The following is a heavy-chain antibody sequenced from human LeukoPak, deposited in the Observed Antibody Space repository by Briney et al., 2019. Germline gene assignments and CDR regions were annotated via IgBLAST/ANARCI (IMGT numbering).Heavy chain of an antibody. D-gene: IGHD3-22*01. CDR1: GGSISSSSYY. J-gene: IGHJ4*02. V-gene: IGHV4-39*07. CDR2: IYYSGST. Sequence: PSETLSLTCTVSGGSISSSSYYWGWIRQPPGKGLEWIGSIYYSGSTYYNPSLKSRVTISVDTSKNQFSLKLSSVTAADTAVYYCARTPLTYYYDSSGYSDYWGQGTLVTVSS. CDR3: ARTPLTYYYDSSGYSDY.